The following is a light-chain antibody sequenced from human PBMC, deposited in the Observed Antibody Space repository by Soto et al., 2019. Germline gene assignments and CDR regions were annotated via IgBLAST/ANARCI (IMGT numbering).Light chain of an antibody. CDR1: QSVSSAY. V-gene: IGKV3-20*01. Sequence: EIVLTQSPGTLSLSPGERATLSCRASQSVSSAYLAWYQHKPGQPPTLLIYAASSRVPGIPDRFSGSGSGTEVTITISTLEPEDFAVYYCQQYGSSSTWTFGQGTKVEIK. CDR3: QQYGSSSTWT. J-gene: IGKJ1*01. CDR2: AAS.